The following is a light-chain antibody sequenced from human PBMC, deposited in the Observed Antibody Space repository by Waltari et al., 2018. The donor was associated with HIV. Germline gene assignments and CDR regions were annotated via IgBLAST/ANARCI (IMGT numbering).Light chain of an antibody. V-gene: IGKV4-1*01. Sequence: DIVMTQSPDSLAVSLGERVTIDCKSSQSVLYSSNNKNYLAWYQQRPGQSPRMIIYWSSTREAGVPDRFSGSGSGTDFNLTISSLQAEDVAVYYCQQYFTTPWTFGQGTKVEIK. CDR2: WSS. CDR1: QSVLYSSNNKNY. J-gene: IGKJ1*01. CDR3: QQYFTTPWT.